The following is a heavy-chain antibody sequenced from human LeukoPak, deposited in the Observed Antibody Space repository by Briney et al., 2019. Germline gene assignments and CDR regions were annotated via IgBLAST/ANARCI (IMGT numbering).Heavy chain of an antibody. CDR2: ISRRSTYI. J-gene: IGHJ4*02. V-gene: IGHV3-21*01. CDR1: GFTFSNYN. CDR3: ARTPPPYSSGWYESGGPGVDY. D-gene: IGHD6-19*01. Sequence: PGGSLRLSCAASGFTFSNYNIIWIRQAPGKGLEWVSSISRRSTYIFYADSVKGRFTISRDNAENSVFLQMNSLTADDTAVYYCARTPPPYSSGWYESGGPGVDYWGQGTLVTVSS.